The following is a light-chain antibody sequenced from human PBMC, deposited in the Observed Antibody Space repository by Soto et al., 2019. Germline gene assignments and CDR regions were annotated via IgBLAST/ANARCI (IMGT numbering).Light chain of an antibody. J-gene: IGKJ1*01. V-gene: IGKV3-20*01. Sequence: EMVITPSPATLSVSPGARAPLSGRASQSVSSNLAWYQQKTGQANRLLIYAASSRATGIKDRFSGSGSGTDFTLTISRMETEELAVYDCQQYGTSPRTFGKGTKGENK. CDR3: QQYGTSPRT. CDR2: AAS. CDR1: QSVSSN.